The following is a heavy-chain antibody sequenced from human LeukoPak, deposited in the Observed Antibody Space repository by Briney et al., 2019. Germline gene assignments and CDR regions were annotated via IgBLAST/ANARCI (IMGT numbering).Heavy chain of an antibody. CDR3: AKSLRSSWYYYYYYYGMDV. Sequence: PGRSLRLSCAASGFTFSSYSMHWVRQAPGKGLEWVAVISYDGSNKYYADSVKGRFTISRDNSKNTLYLQMNSLRAEDTAVYYCAKSLRSSWYYYYYYYGMDVWGQGTTVTVSS. CDR1: GFTFSSYS. CDR2: ISYDGSNK. V-gene: IGHV3-30*18. D-gene: IGHD6-13*01. J-gene: IGHJ6*02.